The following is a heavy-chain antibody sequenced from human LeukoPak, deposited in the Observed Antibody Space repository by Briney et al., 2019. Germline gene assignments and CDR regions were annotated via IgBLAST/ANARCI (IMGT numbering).Heavy chain of an antibody. Sequence: ASVKVSCKASGGTFSSYAISWVRQAPGQGLEWMGWISAYNGNTNYAQKLQGRVTMTTDTSTSTAYMELRSLRSDDTAVYYCARAFRGYSSGWYEYYFDYWGQGTLVTVSS. CDR1: GGTFSSYA. J-gene: IGHJ4*02. CDR2: ISAYNGNT. D-gene: IGHD6-19*01. CDR3: ARAFRGYSSGWYEYYFDY. V-gene: IGHV1-18*01.